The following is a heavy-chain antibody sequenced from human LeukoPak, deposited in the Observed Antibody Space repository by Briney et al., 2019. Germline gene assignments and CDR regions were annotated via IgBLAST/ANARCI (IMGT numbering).Heavy chain of an antibody. V-gene: IGHV1-69*11. CDR3: ARLSLVGATLDY. D-gene: IGHD1-26*01. J-gene: IGHJ4*02. Sequence: SVKVSCKASGGTFSSYAISWVRQAPGQGLEWMGRIIPILGTANYAQKFQGRVTITTDESTSTAYMELSSLRSEDTAVYYCARLSLVGATLDYWGQGTLVTVSS. CDR2: IIPILGTA. CDR1: GGTFSSYA.